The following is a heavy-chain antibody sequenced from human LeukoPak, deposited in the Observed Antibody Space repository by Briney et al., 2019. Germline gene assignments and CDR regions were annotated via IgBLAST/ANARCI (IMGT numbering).Heavy chain of an antibody. CDR3: ARAPGNDYYPYYYMDV. CDR1: GGSISSYY. Sequence: SETLSLTCTVSGGSISSYYWSWIRQPPGKGLEWIGYIYYSGSTNYNPSLKSRVTISVDTSKNQFSLKLSSVTAADTAVYYCARAPGNDYYPYYYMDVWGKGTTVTVSS. J-gene: IGHJ6*03. V-gene: IGHV4-59*01. D-gene: IGHD4/OR15-4a*01. CDR2: IYYSGST.